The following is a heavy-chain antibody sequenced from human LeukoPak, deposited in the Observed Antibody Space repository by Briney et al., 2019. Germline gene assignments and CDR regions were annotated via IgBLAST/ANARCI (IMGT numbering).Heavy chain of an antibody. V-gene: IGHV3-73*01. CDR3: TSTYYDYVWGSYRYLFDY. CDR1: GFTFSGSA. J-gene: IGHJ4*02. D-gene: IGHD3-16*02. CDR2: IRSKANSYAT. Sequence: GGSLRLSCAASGFTFSGSAMHWVRQASGKGLEWLGRIRSKANSYATAYAASVKGRFTISRDDLKNTAYLQMNSLKTEGTAVYYCTSTYYDYVWGSYRYLFDYWGQGTLVTVSS.